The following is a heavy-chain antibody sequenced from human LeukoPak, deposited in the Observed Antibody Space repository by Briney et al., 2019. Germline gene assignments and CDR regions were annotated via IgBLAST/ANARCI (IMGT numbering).Heavy chain of an antibody. CDR3: ASGGYIGTLDY. J-gene: IGHJ4*02. V-gene: IGHV3-30*01. Sequence: GRSLRLSCASSGFTFSSYAMHWVRQAPGKGLEGVAVISYDGSNKYYADSVKGRFTISRDNSKNTLYLQMNSLRAEDTAVYYCASGGYIGTLDYWGQGTLVTVSS. CDR1: GFTFSSYA. CDR2: ISYDGSNK. D-gene: IGHD1-26*01.